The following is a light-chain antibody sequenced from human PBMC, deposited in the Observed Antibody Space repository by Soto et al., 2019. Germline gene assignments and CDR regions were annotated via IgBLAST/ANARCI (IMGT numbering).Light chain of an antibody. CDR2: EVT. Sequence: QSVLTQPASVSGSPGQSITISCTGTSSDIGGHHFVSWYQQQSGKAPKLVIYEVTDRPSGVSNRFSGSKSGNAASLTISGLRAEDEADYHCCSYAGGGTYVFGTGTKVTVL. CDR1: SSDIGGHHF. J-gene: IGLJ1*01. CDR3: CSYAGGGTYV. V-gene: IGLV2-23*02.